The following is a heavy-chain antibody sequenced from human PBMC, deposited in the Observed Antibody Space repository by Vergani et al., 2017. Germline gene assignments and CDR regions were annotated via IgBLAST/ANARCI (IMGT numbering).Heavy chain of an antibody. J-gene: IGHJ4*02. Sequence: EVQLVESGGGLVKPGGSLRLSCAASGFTFSSYSMNWVRQAPGKGLEWVSSISSSSSYIYYADSVKGRFTISRDNAKNSLYLQMNSLRVEDTAVYYCARARIEMATKFSFDYWGQGTLVTVSS. CDR2: ISSSSSYI. CDR1: GFTFSSYS. V-gene: IGHV3-21*01. CDR3: ARARIEMATKFSFDY. D-gene: IGHD5-24*01.